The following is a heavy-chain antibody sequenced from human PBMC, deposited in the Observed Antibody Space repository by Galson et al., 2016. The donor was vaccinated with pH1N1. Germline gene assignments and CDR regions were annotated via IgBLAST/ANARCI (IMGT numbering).Heavy chain of an antibody. V-gene: IGHV1-46*03. CDR3: IRDPGRLRDF. D-gene: IGHD3-10*01. CDR2: IDPSNGGT. J-gene: IGHJ4*02. Sequence: SVKVSCKASGYIFTRDYFHWVRQAPGQGLEWMEVIDPSNGGTTFAQKFQGLVTMTRDTSTSTVYMEVSGLKSDDTAVYYCIRDPGRLRDFWGQGTLVTVSS. CDR1: GYIFTRDY.